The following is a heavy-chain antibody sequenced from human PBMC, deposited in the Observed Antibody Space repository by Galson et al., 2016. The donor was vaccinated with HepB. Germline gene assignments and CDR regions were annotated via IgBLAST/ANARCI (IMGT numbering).Heavy chain of an antibody. J-gene: IGHJ6*04. CDR1: GFTFSSYS. CDR3: VQGSTAPAV. D-gene: IGHD2-2*01. CDR2: ISRSGDSA. Sequence: SLRLSCAGSGFTFSSYSMTWVRQAPGKGLEVVSSISRSGDSADYADSVKGRFTISRDNSKNTLSLQMNSLTADDTAIYYCVQGSTAPAVWGKGTTVTVSS. V-gene: IGHV3-23*01.